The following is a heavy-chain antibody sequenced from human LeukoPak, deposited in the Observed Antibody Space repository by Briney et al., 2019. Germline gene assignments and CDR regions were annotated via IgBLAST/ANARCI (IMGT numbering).Heavy chain of an antibody. Sequence: SETLSLTCTVSGGSISSSSYYWGWIRQPPGKGLEWIGYIYYSGSTNYNPSLKSRVTISVDTSKNQFSLKLSSVTAADTAVYYCARGGYSYGPYNWFDPWGQGTLVTVSS. V-gene: IGHV4-61*05. CDR1: GGSISSSSYY. CDR3: ARGGYSYGPYNWFDP. CDR2: IYYSGST. J-gene: IGHJ5*02. D-gene: IGHD5-18*01.